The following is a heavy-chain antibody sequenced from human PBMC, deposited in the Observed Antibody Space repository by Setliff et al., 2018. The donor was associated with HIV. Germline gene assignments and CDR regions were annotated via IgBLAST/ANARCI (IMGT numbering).Heavy chain of an antibody. V-gene: IGHV3-30*02. CDR3: AKTSSSSEYYFDY. D-gene: IGHD6-13*01. Sequence: GGSLRLSCAASGFTFGSYGMHWVRQAPGKGLEWVAFIRYDGSNKYYADSVKGRFTISRDNSKNTLYLQMNSLRAEDTAAYYCAKTSSSSEYYFDYWGQGTLVTVSS. CDR2: IRYDGSNK. J-gene: IGHJ4*02. CDR1: GFTFGSYG.